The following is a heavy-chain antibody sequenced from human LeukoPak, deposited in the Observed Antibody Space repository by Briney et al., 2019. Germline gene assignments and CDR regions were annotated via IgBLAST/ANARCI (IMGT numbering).Heavy chain of an antibody. CDR2: IYSGGNT. V-gene: IGHV3-53*01. CDR3: ARGSKGEPDFGY. Sequence: GSLRLSCAASGFTVSSNYMSWVRQAPGKGLEWVSVIYSGGNTYYADSVKGRFTISRDNSKNTLYLQTNSLRAEDTAVYYCARGSKGEPDFGYWGQGTLVTVSS. J-gene: IGHJ4*02. CDR1: GFTVSSNY. D-gene: IGHD1-14*01.